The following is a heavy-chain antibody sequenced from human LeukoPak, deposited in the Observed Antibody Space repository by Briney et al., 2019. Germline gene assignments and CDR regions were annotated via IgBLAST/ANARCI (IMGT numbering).Heavy chain of an antibody. D-gene: IGHD4-23*01. V-gene: IGHV4-59*04. CDR3: ARYGSDSDWYFDL. Sequence: SETLSLTCTVSGGSISSYYWSWIRQPPGKGLEWIGHIFYSGDTYYSPSLKSRVTMSIDTSQNQFSLKLTSVTAVDTAVYFCARYGSDSDWYFDLWGRGTLVTVSS. CDR2: IFYSGDT. J-gene: IGHJ2*01. CDR1: GGSISSYY.